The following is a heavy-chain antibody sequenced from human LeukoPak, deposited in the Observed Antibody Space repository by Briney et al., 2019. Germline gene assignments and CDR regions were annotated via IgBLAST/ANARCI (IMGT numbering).Heavy chain of an antibody. CDR2: IYTSGST. V-gene: IGHV4-61*02. CDR3: ARYNILTASDY. CDR1: GGSISSGSYY. J-gene: IGHJ4*02. D-gene: IGHD3-9*01. Sequence: PSETLSLTCTVSGGSISSGSYYWSWIRQPAGKGLEWIGRIYTSGSTNYNPSLKSRVTISVDTSKNQFSLKLTSVTAADTAVYYCARYNILTASDYWGQGILVTVSS.